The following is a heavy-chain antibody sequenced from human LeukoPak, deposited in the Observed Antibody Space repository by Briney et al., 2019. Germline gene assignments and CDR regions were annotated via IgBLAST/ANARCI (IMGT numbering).Heavy chain of an antibody. J-gene: IGHJ5*02. D-gene: IGHD4-17*01. CDR1: GGSISSYY. Sequence: SETLSLTCTVSGGSISSYYWSWIRQPPGKGLEWIAYIYYSGNTNYNPPLKSRVTISVDTSKNQFSLKLSSVTAADPAVYYCAGVPIWITVTTGWFDPWGQGTLVTVSS. CDR2: IYYSGNT. CDR3: AGVPIWITVTTGWFDP. V-gene: IGHV4-59*01.